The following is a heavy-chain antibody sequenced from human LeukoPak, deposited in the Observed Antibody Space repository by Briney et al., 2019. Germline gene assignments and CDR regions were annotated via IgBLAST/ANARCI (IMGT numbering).Heavy chain of an antibody. Sequence: ASVKVSCKASGYTFTSYDINWVRQATGQGLEWMGWMNPNSGNTGYAQKFRGRVTMTGNTSINTAYMELSSLRSEDTAVYYCARHPPTVAGTPGDDYWGQGTLVTVSS. V-gene: IGHV1-8*01. CDR3: ARHPPTVAGTPGDDY. D-gene: IGHD6-19*01. J-gene: IGHJ4*02. CDR1: GYTFTSYD. CDR2: MNPNSGNT.